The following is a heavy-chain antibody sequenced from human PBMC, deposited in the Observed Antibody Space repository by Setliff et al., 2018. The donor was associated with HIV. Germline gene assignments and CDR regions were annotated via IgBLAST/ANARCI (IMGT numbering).Heavy chain of an antibody. D-gene: IGHD1-26*01. CDR3: AREVRWELPQGFDH. CDR2: IAYTGSG. Sequence: WVRQAPGQGLEWIGNIAYTGSGYYNSSLKSRVTIAVDTSRNECSLKLTSVTAADTAVYYCAREVRWELPQGFDHWGQGSQVTVSS. V-gene: IGHV4-39*07. J-gene: IGHJ4*02.